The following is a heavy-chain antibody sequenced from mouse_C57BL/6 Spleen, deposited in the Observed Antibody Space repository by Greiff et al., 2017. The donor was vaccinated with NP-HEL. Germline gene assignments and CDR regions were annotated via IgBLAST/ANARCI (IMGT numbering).Heavy chain of an antibody. J-gene: IGHJ1*03. CDR2: IYPRSGNT. CDR1: GYTFTSYG. CDR3: ARIMGQDYWYFDV. D-gene: IGHD3-3*01. V-gene: IGHV1-81*01. Sequence: VQGVESGAELARPGASVKLSCKASGYTFTSYGISWVKQRTGQGLEWIGEIYPRSGNTYYNEKFKGKATLTADKSSSTAYMELRSLTSEDSAVYFCARIMGQDYWYFDVWGTGTTVTVSS.